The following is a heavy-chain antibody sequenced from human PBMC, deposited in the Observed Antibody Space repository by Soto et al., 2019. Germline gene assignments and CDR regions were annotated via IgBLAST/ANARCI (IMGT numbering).Heavy chain of an antibody. D-gene: IGHD2-21*02. J-gene: IGHJ4*02. CDR3: ARDLRLDS. Sequence: SETLSLTCAVSGGSISSGGYSWSWIRQPPGKGLEWIGYIYHSGSTYYNPSLKGRVTISIDRSNNQFSLMLSSVTAADTAVYYCARDLRLDSWGPGTLVTVSS. CDR1: GGSISSGGYS. CDR2: IYHSGST. V-gene: IGHV4-30-2*01.